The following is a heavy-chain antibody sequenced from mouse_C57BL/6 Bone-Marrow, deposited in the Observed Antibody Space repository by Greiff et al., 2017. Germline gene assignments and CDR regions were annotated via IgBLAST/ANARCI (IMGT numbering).Heavy chain of an antibody. CDR3: ASGGFTTLLASFGD. J-gene: IGHJ2*01. V-gene: IGHV1-81*01. Sequence: VQLQQSGAELARPGASVKLSCKASGYTFTSYGISWVKQITGQGLEWIGEIYPSSGNTNYNEKFKGKATLTADKSSSTAYMDLRSLTSEDSAVYFCASGGFTTLLASFGDCGQGTTLTVSS. D-gene: IGHD1-1*01. CDR1: GYTFTSYG. CDR2: IYPSSGNT.